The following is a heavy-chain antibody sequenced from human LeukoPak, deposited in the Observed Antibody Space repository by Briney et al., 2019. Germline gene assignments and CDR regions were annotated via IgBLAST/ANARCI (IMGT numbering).Heavy chain of an antibody. CDR3: ARVPREYSSSWGDWFDP. CDR2: IIPIFGTA. CDR1: GGTFSSYA. Sequence: ASVKVSCKASGGTFSSYAISWVRQAPGQGLEWMGGIIPIFGTANYAQKFQGRVTITADKSTSTAYMELSSLRSEDTAVYYCARVPREYSSSWGDWFDPWGQGTLVTVSS. D-gene: IGHD6-6*01. J-gene: IGHJ5*02. V-gene: IGHV1-69*06.